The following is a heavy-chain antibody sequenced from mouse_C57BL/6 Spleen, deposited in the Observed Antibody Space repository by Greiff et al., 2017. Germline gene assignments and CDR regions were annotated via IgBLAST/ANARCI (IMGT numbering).Heavy chain of an antibody. D-gene: IGHD1-1*01. J-gene: IGHJ2*01. Sequence: QVQLQQSGAELVKPGASVKLSCKASGYTFTSYWMHWVKQRPGQGLEWIGMIHPNSGSTNYNEKFKSKATLTVDKSSSTAYMQLSSLTSEDSAVYYCARGGGGSSYVDYWGQGTTLTVSS. CDR1: GYTFTSYW. CDR2: IHPNSGST. V-gene: IGHV1-64*01. CDR3: ARGGGGSSYVDY.